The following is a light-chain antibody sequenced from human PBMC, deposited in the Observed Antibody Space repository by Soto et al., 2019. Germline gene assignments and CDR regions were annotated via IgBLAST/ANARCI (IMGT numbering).Light chain of an antibody. CDR3: QQYNNWPPWT. V-gene: IGKV3-15*01. CDR1: QSVDSN. Sequence: EIVMTQSPGTLSLSPGETATLSCRASQSVDSNYLAWYQQKPGQAPRLLVYGISTRATDIPARFSGSGSGTEFTLTISSLQSEDFAVYYCQQYNNWPPWTFGQGTKV. J-gene: IGKJ1*01. CDR2: GIS.